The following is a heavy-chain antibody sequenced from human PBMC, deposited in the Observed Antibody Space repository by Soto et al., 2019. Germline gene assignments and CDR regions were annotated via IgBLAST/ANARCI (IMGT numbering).Heavy chain of an antibody. V-gene: IGHV3-11*01. CDR1: GFTFSDYY. D-gene: IGHD3-22*01. CDR2: ISSSGSTI. Sequence: GGPLRLSCAASGFTFSDYYMSWIRQAPGKGLEWVSYISSSGSTIYYADSVKGRFTISRDNAKNSLYLQMNSLRAEDTAVYYCARVSDYYDSSGLMDVWGQGTTVTVSS. J-gene: IGHJ6*02. CDR3: ARVSDYYDSSGLMDV.